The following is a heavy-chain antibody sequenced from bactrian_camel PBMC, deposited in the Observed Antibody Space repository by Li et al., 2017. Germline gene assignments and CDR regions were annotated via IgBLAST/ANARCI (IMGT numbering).Heavy chain of an antibody. CDR2: IQDDGAK. V-gene: IGHV3S55*01. J-gene: IGHJ4*01. CDR3: AVDGPGVPIRTFDFKF. CDR1: GYTRRSGC. D-gene: IGHD3*01. Sequence: HVQLVESGGGSVQAGGSLSLSCAARGYTRRSGCLAWFRQVPGKEREMVAQIQDDGAKHYDSTAEGRFTISKDAAKDTLDLRMTSLKPEDSGMYYCAVDGPGVPIRTFDFKFWGPGTQVTVS.